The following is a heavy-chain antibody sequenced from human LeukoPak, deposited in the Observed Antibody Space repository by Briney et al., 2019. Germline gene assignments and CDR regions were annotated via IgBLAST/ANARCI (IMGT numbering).Heavy chain of an antibody. CDR2: IYYSGST. CDR1: GGSISSSNYY. D-gene: IGHD3-9*01. Sequence: SETLSLTCTVSGGSISSSNYYWGWIRQPPGKGLEWIGSIYYSGSTYYNPSLKSRVTISVDTSKNQFSLKLSSVTAADTAVYYCARLSYHYDILTGYYGYYYYMDVWGKGTTATISS. V-gene: IGHV4-39*01. J-gene: IGHJ6*03. CDR3: ARLSYHYDILTGYYGYYYYMDV.